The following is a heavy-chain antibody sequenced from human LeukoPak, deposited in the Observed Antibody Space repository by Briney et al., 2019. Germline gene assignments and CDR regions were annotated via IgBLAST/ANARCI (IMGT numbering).Heavy chain of an antibody. CDR2: MSNDGTNK. J-gene: IGHJ3*02. V-gene: IGHV3-30*18. CDR3: AKDDNAFDI. Sequence: PGRSLRLSCAASGFTFSNYDMHWVRQAPGKGLEWVAAMSNDGTNKYYADSVKGRFTISRDNSKNTLYLQMNSLRAEDTAVYYWAKDDNAFDIWGQGTMVTVSS. CDR1: GFTFSNYD.